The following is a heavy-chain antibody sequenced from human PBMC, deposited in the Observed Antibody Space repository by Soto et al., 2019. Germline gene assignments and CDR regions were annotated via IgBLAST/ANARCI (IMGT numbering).Heavy chain of an antibody. J-gene: IGHJ4*02. V-gene: IGHV4-59*11. D-gene: IGHD6-19*01. CDR1: DVSISSHY. Sequence: PSETLSVPCTVSDVSISSHYWSWIRQPPGKGLEWIGYIYYSGSTNYNPSLKSRVTISVDTSKNQFSLKLSSVTAADTAVYYCARAGDSSGPVALGYWGQGTLVTVSS. CDR2: IYYSGST. CDR3: ARAGDSSGPVALGY.